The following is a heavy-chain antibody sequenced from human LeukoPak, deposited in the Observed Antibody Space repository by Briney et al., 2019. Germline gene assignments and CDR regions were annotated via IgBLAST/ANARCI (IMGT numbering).Heavy chain of an antibody. CDR2: TRHDGSND. Sequence: GGSLGLSCAASGFTFNTYGMHWVRQAPGKGLEWVAFTRHDGSNDYYTDSVKGRFTISRDNSKNTLYLQMNSLRAEDTAVYYCAGSYYYDSSGTPDYWGQGTLVTVSS. D-gene: IGHD3-22*01. V-gene: IGHV3-30*02. CDR1: GFTFNTYG. CDR3: AGSYYYDSSGTPDY. J-gene: IGHJ4*02.